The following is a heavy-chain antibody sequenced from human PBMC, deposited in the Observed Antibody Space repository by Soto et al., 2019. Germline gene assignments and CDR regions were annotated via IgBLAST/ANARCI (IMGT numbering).Heavy chain of an antibody. V-gene: IGHV4-61*01. Sequence: SETLSLTCTVSGGSVSSGSYYWSWIRQPPGKGLEWIGYIYYSGSTNYNPSLKSRVTISVDTSKNQFSLKLSSVTAADTAVYYCARIVGAIYGMDVWGQGTTVTVSS. CDR1: GGSVSSGSYY. D-gene: IGHD1-26*01. CDR3: ARIVGAIYGMDV. J-gene: IGHJ6*02. CDR2: IYYSGST.